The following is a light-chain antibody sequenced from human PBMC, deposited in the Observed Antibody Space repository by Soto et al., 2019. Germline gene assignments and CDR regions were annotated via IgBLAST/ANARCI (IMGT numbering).Light chain of an antibody. J-gene: IGKJ1*01. CDR1: QSVSNN. V-gene: IGKV3-15*01. CDR3: QQYNNWPPWT. CDR2: DAS. Sequence: ILMTQSPATLSVSPEERATLSCRASQSVSNNLAWYQQKPGQAPRLLIYDASTRATGIPARFSGSGSGTEFTLTISGLQSEDFAVYYCQQYNNWPPWTFGQGTKVEI.